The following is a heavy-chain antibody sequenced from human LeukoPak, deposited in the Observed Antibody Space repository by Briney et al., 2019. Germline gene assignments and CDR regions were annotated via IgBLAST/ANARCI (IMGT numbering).Heavy chain of an antibody. D-gene: IGHD3-10*01. J-gene: IGHJ4*02. CDR3: AKPSITMVRGACFCD. CDR2: ISGSGGST. V-gene: IGHV3-23*01. Sequence: GGSLRLSCAASGFTFSSYAMSWVRQAPGKGLEWVSAISGSGGSTYYADSVKGRFTVSRDNSKNTLYLQMNSLRAEDTAVYYCAKPSITMVRGACFCDWGQGTLVTVSS. CDR1: GFTFSSYA.